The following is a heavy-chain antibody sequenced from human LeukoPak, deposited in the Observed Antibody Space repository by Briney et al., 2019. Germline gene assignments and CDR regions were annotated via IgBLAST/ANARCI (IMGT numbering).Heavy chain of an antibody. CDR1: GFTFSSDS. CDR3: ARDYYGSGSYYNGGY. CDR2: ISSSSSYI. D-gene: IGHD3-10*01. J-gene: IGHJ4*02. Sequence: SGGSLRLSCAASGFTFSSDSMNWVRQAPGKGLEWVSSISSSSSYIYYAASVTGRFTISRDNAKNSLYLQMNSLRAEDTAVYYCARDYYGSGSYYNGGYWGQGTLVTVSS. V-gene: IGHV3-21*01.